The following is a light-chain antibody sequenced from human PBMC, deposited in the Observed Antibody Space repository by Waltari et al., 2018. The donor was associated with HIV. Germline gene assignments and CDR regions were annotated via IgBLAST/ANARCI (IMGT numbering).Light chain of an antibody. V-gene: IGLV2-14*01. J-gene: IGLJ3*02. Sequence: QSALTQPASVSGSPGQSITISCNGTSSDVGGYNYVSRYQQHPGKAPKLMIYDVSNRPSGVSYRFSGSKSGNTASLTISGLQAEDEADYYCSSYTTSSTWVFGGGTKLTVL. CDR2: DVS. CDR1: SSDVGGYNY. CDR3: SSYTTSSTWV.